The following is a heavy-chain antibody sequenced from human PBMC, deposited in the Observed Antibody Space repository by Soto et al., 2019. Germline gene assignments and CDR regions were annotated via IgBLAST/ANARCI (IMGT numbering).Heavy chain of an antibody. CDR2: INAGNGNT. CDR1: GYTFTSYA. Sequence: ASVKVSCKTSGYTFTSYAVRWGRQDPGQRLEWMGWINAGNGNTKYSQKFQGRVTITRDTSASTAYMELSSLRSEDTAVYYCAREGGWSSSSSYFDYWGQGTLVTVSS. CDR3: AREGGWSSSSSYFDY. D-gene: IGHD6-6*01. V-gene: IGHV1-3*01. J-gene: IGHJ4*02.